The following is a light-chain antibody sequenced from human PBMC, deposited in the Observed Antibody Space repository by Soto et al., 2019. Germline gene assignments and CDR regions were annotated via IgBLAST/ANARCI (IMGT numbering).Light chain of an antibody. V-gene: IGKV1-5*01. CDR3: QQYNSYSRT. Sequence: DIQMTQSPSTLSASVGDRVTNTCRASQSISSWLAWYQQKPGKAPKLLIYGASSLESGVPSRFSGSGSGTEFTLTISSLQPDDFATYYCQQYNSYSRTFGQGTKVDIK. CDR2: GAS. J-gene: IGKJ1*01. CDR1: QSISSW.